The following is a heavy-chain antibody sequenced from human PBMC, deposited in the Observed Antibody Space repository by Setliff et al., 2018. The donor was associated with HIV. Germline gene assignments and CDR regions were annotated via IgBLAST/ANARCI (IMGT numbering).Heavy chain of an antibody. J-gene: IGHJ6*03. CDR3: ARGIGTRYNYYMDV. D-gene: IGHD1-20*01. CDR2: FYTSGST. V-gene: IGHV4-4*07. Sequence: SETLSLTCTVSGGSIRNEDYFWSWIRQPAGKGLEWIGRFYTSGSTNYNPSLKSRVTMSADTSRNQLSLKLSSVTAADTAVYYCARGIGTRYNYYMDVWGIGTTVTVSS. CDR1: GGSIRNEDYF.